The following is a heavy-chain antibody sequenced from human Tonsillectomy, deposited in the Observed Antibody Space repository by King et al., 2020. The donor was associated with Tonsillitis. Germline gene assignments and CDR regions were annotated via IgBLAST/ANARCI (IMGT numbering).Heavy chain of an antibody. CDR1: GFTFSSYS. CDR3: ARGSGSDLKGNFDY. V-gene: IGHV3-21*01. Sequence: VQLVESGGGLVKPGGSLRLSCAASGFTFSSYSMNWVRQAPGKGLEWVSSISSSSSYIYYADSVKGRFTISRDNAKNSLYLQMNSLRAEDTAVYYCARGSGSDLKGNFDYWGQGTLVTVSS. D-gene: IGHD1-26*01. J-gene: IGHJ4*02. CDR2: ISSSSSYI.